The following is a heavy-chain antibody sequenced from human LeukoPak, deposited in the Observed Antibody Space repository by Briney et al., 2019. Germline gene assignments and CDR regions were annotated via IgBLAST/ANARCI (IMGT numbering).Heavy chain of an antibody. Sequence: GGSLRLSCAASGFTFSSYAMSWVRQAPGKGLEWVSAISGSGGSTYYADSVKGRFTISRDNSKNTLYLQMNSLRAEDTAVYYCAKMPRRNYGSVIGPTKGYMDVWGKGTTVTVSS. CDR2: ISGSGGST. CDR3: AKMPRRNYGSVIGPTKGYMDV. V-gene: IGHV3-23*01. CDR1: GFTFSSYA. J-gene: IGHJ6*03. D-gene: IGHD3-10*01.